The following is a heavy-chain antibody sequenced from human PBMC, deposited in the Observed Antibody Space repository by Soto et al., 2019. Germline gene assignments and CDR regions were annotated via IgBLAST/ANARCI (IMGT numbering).Heavy chain of an antibody. Sequence: GGSLRLSCLASGFTFSDYAMTWVRHVPGRGLEWVASLDGAGGSTYYADSVRGRFTISRDNSQNTLFLQMKRLTVDDTAIYYCTAPRDEYGSGVSWFTYGMDIWGQGTTVTVS. V-gene: IGHV3-23*01. J-gene: IGHJ6*02. CDR3: TAPRDEYGSGVSWFTYGMDI. CDR1: GFTFSDYA. CDR2: LDGAGGST. D-gene: IGHD3-10*01.